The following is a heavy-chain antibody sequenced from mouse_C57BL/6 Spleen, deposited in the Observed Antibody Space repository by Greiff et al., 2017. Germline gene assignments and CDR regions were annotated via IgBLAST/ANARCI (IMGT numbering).Heavy chain of an antibody. CDR2: IHPNSGST. CDR3: SRRHYRLFYSMDY. V-gene: IGHV1-64*01. Sequence: QVQLQQPGAELVKPGASVKLSCKASGYTFTSYWMHWVKQRPGQGLEWIGMIHPNSGSTNYNEKFKSTATLTVDKSSSTAYMQLSSLTSEDSAVYYCSRRHYRLFYSMDYWCHGTSVTVSS. D-gene: IGHD6-2*01. CDR1: GYTFTSYW. J-gene: IGHJ4*01.